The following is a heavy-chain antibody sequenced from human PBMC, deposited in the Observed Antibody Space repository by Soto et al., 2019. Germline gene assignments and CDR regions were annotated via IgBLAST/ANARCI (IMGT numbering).Heavy chain of an antibody. CDR3: ARRPPYTNYLDY. V-gene: IGHV2-5*01. Sequence: QITLKESGPALVKPTQTLTLTCTISGFSLNTSGVGVGWIRQPPGKALEWLALIYWSDEKRYSPSLKTRLTITKDTSKNQVVLTMTNMDPVDTATYYCARRPPYTNYLDYWGQGTLGTVSS. CDR2: IYWSDEK. CDR1: GFSLNTSGVG. D-gene: IGHD4-4*01. J-gene: IGHJ4*02.